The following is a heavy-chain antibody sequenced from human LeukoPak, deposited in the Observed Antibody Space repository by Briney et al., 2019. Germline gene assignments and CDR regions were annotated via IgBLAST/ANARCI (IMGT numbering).Heavy chain of an antibody. Sequence: PGRSLRLSCAASGFTFSSYGMHWVRQAPGKGLEWVAVISYDGSNKYYADSVKGRFTISRDNSKNTLYLQMNSLRAEDTAVCYCAKERDSGSGSYYATKFDPWGQGTLVTVSS. CDR1: GFTFSSYG. CDR2: ISYDGSNK. CDR3: AKERDSGSGSYYATKFDP. J-gene: IGHJ5*02. V-gene: IGHV3-30*18. D-gene: IGHD3-10*01.